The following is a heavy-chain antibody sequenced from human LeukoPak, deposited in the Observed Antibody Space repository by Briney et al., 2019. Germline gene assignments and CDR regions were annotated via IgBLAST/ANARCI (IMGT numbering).Heavy chain of an antibody. D-gene: IGHD6-19*01. CDR2: ISSSSSYI. V-gene: IGHV3-21*01. CDR1: GSTFSSYS. CDR3: ARAPYSSGWYDSEYFQH. J-gene: IGHJ1*01. Sequence: GGSLRLSCAASGSTFSSYSMNWVRQAPGKGLEWVSSISSSSSYIYYADSVKGRFTISRDNAKNSLYLQMNSLRAEDTAVYYCARAPYSSGWYDSEYFQHWGQGTLVTVSS.